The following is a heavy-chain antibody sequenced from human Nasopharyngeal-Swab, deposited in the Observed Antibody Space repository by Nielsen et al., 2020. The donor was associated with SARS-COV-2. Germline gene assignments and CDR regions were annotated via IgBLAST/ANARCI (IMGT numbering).Heavy chain of an antibody. Sequence: GESLKISCKGSGYSFTSYWIGWVRQMPGKGLEWMGIIYPGGSDTRYSPSFQGQVTISADKSISTAYLQWSSLKASDTAMYYCARLSVGDGSSYYFDYWGQGTLVTVSS. CDR3: ARLSVGDGSSYYFDY. V-gene: IGHV5-51*01. D-gene: IGHD3-10*01. CDR2: IYPGGSDT. CDR1: GYSFTSYW. J-gene: IGHJ4*02.